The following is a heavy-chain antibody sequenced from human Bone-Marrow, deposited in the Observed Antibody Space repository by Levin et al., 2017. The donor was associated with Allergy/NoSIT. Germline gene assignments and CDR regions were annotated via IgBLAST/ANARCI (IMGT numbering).Heavy chain of an antibody. CDR3: AKVRRGLDASDI. CDR2: ISAGDAST. J-gene: IGHJ3*02. V-gene: IGHV3-23*01. D-gene: IGHD3/OR15-3a*01. CDR1: GFTFSSSA. Sequence: AGGSLRLSCAASGFTFSSSAMTWVRQAPGKGLEWVSSISAGDASTYYTDSVKGRLTVSRDNSKNTLYLQMNSLRVEDTALYYCAKVRRGLDASDIWGQGTMVTVSS.